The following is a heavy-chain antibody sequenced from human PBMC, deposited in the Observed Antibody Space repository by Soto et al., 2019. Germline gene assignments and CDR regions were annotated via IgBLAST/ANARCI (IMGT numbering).Heavy chain of an antibody. Sequence: SETLSLTCTVSGDSISSSTYYWGWLRQPPGKGLECIGSMFYSGNTYYNPSLKSRVTLSIDTSKNQFSLKLNSVTAADTAVYYCVSPEGYYDSSGYTLDYWGQGTLVTVSS. J-gene: IGHJ4*02. D-gene: IGHD3-22*01. V-gene: IGHV4-39*01. CDR1: GDSISSSTYY. CDR2: MFYSGNT. CDR3: VSPEGYYDSSGYTLDY.